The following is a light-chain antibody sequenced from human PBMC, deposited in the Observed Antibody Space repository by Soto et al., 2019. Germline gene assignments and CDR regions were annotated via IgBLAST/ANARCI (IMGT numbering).Light chain of an antibody. Sequence: QSVLTQPASVSGSPGQSITLSCTGTSSDVGSYNLVSWYQQHPGKAPKLMIYEGSKRPSGVSNRFSGSKSGNTASLTISGLQAEDEADYYCCSYAGSPYVFGTGTKVTV. CDR1: SSDVGSYNL. J-gene: IGLJ1*01. V-gene: IGLV2-23*01. CDR3: CSYAGSPYV. CDR2: EGS.